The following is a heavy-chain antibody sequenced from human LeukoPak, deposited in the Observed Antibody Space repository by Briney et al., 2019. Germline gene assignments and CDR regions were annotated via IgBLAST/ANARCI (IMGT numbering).Heavy chain of an antibody. CDR3: ARLNWNYLYYYYGMDV. Sequence: PGGSLRLSCAASGFTFSGYWMHWVRQAPGKGLEWVSSISSSSSYIYYADSVKGQFTISRDNAKNSLYLQMNSLRAEDTAVYYCARLNWNYLYYYYGMDVWGQGTTVTVSS. J-gene: IGHJ6*02. D-gene: IGHD1-7*01. V-gene: IGHV3-21*01. CDR1: GFTFSGYW. CDR2: ISSSSSYI.